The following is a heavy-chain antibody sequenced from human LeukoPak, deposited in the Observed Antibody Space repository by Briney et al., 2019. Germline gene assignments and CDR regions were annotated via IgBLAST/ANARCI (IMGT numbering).Heavy chain of an antibody. CDR1: CGSISSYY. CDR3: ARGPRVYCSGGSCYEFDY. J-gene: IGHJ4*02. Sequence: SETLSLTCTVSCGSISSYYWSWIRQPPGKGLEWIGYIYYSGSTNYNPSLKSRVTISVDTSKNQYSLKLSSVTAADTAVYYCARGPRVYCSGGSCYEFDYWGQGTLVTVSS. D-gene: IGHD2-15*01. V-gene: IGHV4-59*01. CDR2: IYYSGST.